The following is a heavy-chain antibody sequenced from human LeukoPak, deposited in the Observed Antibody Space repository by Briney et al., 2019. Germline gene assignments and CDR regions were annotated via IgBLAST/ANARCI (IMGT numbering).Heavy chain of an antibody. CDR3: ARHDWSSTSSYYSYYYMDV. D-gene: IGHD2-2*01. J-gene: IGHJ6*03. CDR2: IYYSGST. CDR1: SGSISDYY. Sequence: SETLSLTCTVSSGSISDYYWSWPRQPAGKGLEWIGRIYYSGSTNYNPSLKSRATMSVDTSKNQFSLKLTSVTAADTAVYYCARHDWSSTSSYYSYYYMDVWGKGTTVTVSS. V-gene: IGHV4-4*07.